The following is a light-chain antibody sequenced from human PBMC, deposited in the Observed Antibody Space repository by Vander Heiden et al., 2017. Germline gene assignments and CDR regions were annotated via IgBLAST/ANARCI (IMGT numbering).Light chain of an antibody. CDR1: QSLESSDGNTY. CDR2: WVS. Sequence: DAVMTQSPLSLPVTLGQPPSISCKSSQSLESSDGNTYLMWFQQRPGQSPRRLICWVSNRNSGVPDRFSGSGSGTYFTLKISRVEAGDVGIYYCMQKTHRPRTFGQGTKVEIK. CDR3: MQKTHRPRT. J-gene: IGKJ1*01. V-gene: IGKV2-30*01.